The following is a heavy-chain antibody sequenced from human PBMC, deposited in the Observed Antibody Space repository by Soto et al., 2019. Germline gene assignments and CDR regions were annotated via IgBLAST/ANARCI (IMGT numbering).Heavy chain of an antibody. CDR2: INAGNGNT. Sequence: ASVKVSCKASGYTFTSYAMHWVRQAPGQRLEWMGWINAGNGNTKYSQKFQGRVTITRDTSASTAYMELSNLRSEDTAVYYFARGHVYSSSSGRSYYYYYMDVWGKGTTVTVSS. CDR3: ARGHVYSSSSGRSYYYYYMDV. CDR1: GYTFTSYA. J-gene: IGHJ6*03. D-gene: IGHD6-6*01. V-gene: IGHV1-3*01.